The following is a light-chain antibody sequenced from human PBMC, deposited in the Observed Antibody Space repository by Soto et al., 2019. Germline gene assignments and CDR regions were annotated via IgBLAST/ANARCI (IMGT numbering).Light chain of an antibody. CDR3: SSYGGSSSLPGL. Sequence: QSVLTQPASVSGSPGQSIIISCTGTSSDIGYYNYVSWYQQHPGKAPKLIIYEVTNRPSGVSNRFSGSKSGNTASLTISGLQAEDESDYYCSSYGGSSSLPGLFGGGTKLTVL. V-gene: IGLV2-14*01. CDR1: SSDIGYYNY. CDR2: EVT. J-gene: IGLJ2*01.